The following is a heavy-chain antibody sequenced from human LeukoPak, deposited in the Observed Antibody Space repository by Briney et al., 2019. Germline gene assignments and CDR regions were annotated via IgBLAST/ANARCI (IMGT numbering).Heavy chain of an antibody. CDR3: ARDGEYYDSSGSYFDY. CDR2: LNPSSGST. D-gene: IGHD3-22*01. Sequence: GASVKVSCKASGYTFTGYYMHWVRQAPGQGLEWMGILNPSSGSTSYAQRFQGRVTMTRDMSTSTFYMELRSLKSEDTAVYYCARDGEYYDSSGSYFDYWGQGTAVTVSS. V-gene: IGHV1-46*01. CDR1: GYTFTGYY. J-gene: IGHJ4*02.